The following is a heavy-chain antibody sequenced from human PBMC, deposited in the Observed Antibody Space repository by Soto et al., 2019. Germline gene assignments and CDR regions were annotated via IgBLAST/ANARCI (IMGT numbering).Heavy chain of an antibody. CDR1: GFTFSNAW. Sequence: SGGSLRLSCVGSGFTFSNAWMNWVRQAPGKGLEWVGRIKSKYNGGTRDYAAPVKGRFAVSRDDSKNTFFLEMNSLKIEDAAVYYCATGAFLDNWGQGTLVTVSS. CDR3: ATGAFLDN. V-gene: IGHV3-15*01. J-gene: IGHJ4*02. CDR2: IKSKYNGGTR.